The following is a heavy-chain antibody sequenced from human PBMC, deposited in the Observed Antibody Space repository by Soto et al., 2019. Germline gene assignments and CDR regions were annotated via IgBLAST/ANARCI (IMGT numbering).Heavy chain of an antibody. V-gene: IGHV1-3*01. CDR1: GYTFTSYA. CDR3: ARDPWGYYGMEV. D-gene: IGHD3-16*01. CDR2: INAGNGNT. J-gene: IGHJ6*02. Sequence: QVQLVQSGAEVKKPGASVQVSCKASGYTFTSYAMHWVRQAPGQRLEWMGWINAGNGNTKYSQKFQGRVTITRDTSASTAYMELSSLRSEDTAVYYCARDPWGYYGMEVWGQGTTVTFSS.